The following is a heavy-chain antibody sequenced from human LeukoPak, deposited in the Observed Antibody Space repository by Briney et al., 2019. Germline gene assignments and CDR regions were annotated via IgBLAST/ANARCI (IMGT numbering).Heavy chain of an antibody. J-gene: IGHJ3*02. CDR3: EGSGNYNAAFDI. CDR1: GDASSRSRYY. Sequence: SETLSLTCTVSGDASSRSRYYWGWIRQSPGKGLEWIGSIDYSGNTDYNPSLKSRVSLSVDTSKKQFSLKLNSVTAADTTVYYCEGSGNYNAAFDIWGQGTMVTVSS. CDR2: IDYSGNT. D-gene: IGHD3-10*01. V-gene: IGHV4-39*07.